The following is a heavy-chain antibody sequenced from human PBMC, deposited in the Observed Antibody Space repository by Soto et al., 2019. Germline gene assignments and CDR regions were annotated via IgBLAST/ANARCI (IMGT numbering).Heavy chain of an antibody. J-gene: IGHJ4*02. V-gene: IGHV3-33*01. CDR1: GFTFSSSG. CDR2: IWYDGSNK. Sequence: GGSLRLSCAASGFTFSSSGMHWVRQAPGKGLEWVAVIWYDGSNKYYAGSAKGRFTTFRDNSKNTLYLQMNSLRVEDTAIYYCARGYSHGTNFDYWGQGTLVTVSS. CDR3: ARGYSHGTNFDY. D-gene: IGHD5-18*01.